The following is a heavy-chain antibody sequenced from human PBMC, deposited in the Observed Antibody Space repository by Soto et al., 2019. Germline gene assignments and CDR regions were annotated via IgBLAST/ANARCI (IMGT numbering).Heavy chain of an antibody. CDR1: GFTFSNYW. D-gene: IGHD2-2*02. CDR2: MNQDGSQI. J-gene: IGHJ4*02. Sequence: EVQVVESGGGLVQPGGSLRLSCAVSGFTFSNYWMTWVRQPPGKGLEWVAYMNQDGSQIYYVDSLRGRFTISRDNAKNSLYLQMNNLRVDDTAVYYCARDRGPNTPDYWGQGTLVTVSS. CDR3: ARDRGPNTPDY. V-gene: IGHV3-7*01.